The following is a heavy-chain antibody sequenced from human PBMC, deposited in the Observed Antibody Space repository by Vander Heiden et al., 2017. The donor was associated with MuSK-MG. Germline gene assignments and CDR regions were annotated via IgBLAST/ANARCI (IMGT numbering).Heavy chain of an antibody. D-gene: IGHD3-3*01. Sequence: EVQLVESGGGLVQPGRSLRLSCTASGFTFGDYAMSWVRQAPGKGLEWVGFIRSKAYGETTEYAASVKGRFTISRDDSKSIAYLQMNSLKTEDTAVYYCTRPRWGEWLFFDYWGQGTLVTVSS. J-gene: IGHJ4*02. CDR1: GFTFGDYA. CDR3: TRPRWGEWLFFDY. V-gene: IGHV3-49*04. CDR2: IRSKAYGETT.